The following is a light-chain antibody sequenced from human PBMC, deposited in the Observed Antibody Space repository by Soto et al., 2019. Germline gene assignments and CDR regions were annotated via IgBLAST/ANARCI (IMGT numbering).Light chain of an antibody. CDR1: QSISSW. Sequence: DIPMTQSPSTLSASVGDRVTITSRASQSISSWLAWYQQKPGKAPKLLIHEASRLESGVPSRFSGSESGTEFTLTISGLHAEDFTTYSCQQYTNLPLTCGGAT. J-gene: IGKJ4*01. V-gene: IGKV1-5*01. CDR2: EAS. CDR3: QQYTNLPLT.